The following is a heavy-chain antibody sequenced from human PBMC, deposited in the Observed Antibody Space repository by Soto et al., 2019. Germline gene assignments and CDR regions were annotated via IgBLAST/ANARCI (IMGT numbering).Heavy chain of an antibody. Sequence: SETLSLTCTVSGGSISNYYCNWIRQPAGKGLEWIGRIDTSGSTNYNPSLKSRVTMSVDTSKNQFSLKLSSVTAADTAVYYCARVMVRGVIPDYWGQGTLVTVSS. D-gene: IGHD3-10*01. CDR2: IDTSGST. V-gene: IGHV4-4*07. CDR1: GGSISNYY. CDR3: ARVMVRGVIPDY. J-gene: IGHJ4*02.